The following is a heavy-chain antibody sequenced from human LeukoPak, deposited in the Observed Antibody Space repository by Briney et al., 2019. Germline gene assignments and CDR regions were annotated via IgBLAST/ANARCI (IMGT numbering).Heavy chain of an antibody. Sequence: PGGSLRLSCAASGFTFSNHWMSWVRQAPGKGLEWLANVKQDGSEKHYVDSVKGRFTISRDNAKNSLYLQMNSLRAEDTAVYYCARGGLRYFARWGQGTLVTVSS. CDR3: ARGGLRYFAR. D-gene: IGHD3-16*01. CDR1: GFTFSNHW. V-gene: IGHV3-7*04. J-gene: IGHJ5*02. CDR2: VKQDGSEK.